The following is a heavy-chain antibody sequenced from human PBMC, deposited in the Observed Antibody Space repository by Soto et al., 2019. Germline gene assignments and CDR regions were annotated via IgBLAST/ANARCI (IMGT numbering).Heavy chain of an antibody. CDR2: ISGSASTI. J-gene: IGHJ4*02. D-gene: IGHD3-3*01. CDR3: ARERSGQVDY. V-gene: IGHV3-48*01. Sequence: GSLRLSCAASGFTFSNYFMNWVRQAPGKGLEWVSYISGSASTIFYADPVKGRFTISRDNAKNSLYLQMDSLRAEDTAVYYCARERSGQVDYWGQGTLVTVSS. CDR1: GFTFSNYF.